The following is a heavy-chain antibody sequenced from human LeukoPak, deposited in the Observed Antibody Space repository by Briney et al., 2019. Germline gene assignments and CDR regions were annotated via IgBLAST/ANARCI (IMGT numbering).Heavy chain of an antibody. Sequence: SVKVSCKASGGTFSSYAISWVRQAPGQGREWMGGIIPIFGTANYAQKFQGRVTNTADESTSTAYMELSSLRSEDTAVYYCASGYCSGGSCYRVEPDYWGQGTLVTVSS. CDR2: IIPIFGTA. V-gene: IGHV1-69*01. CDR3: ASGYCSGGSCYRVEPDY. J-gene: IGHJ4*02. CDR1: GGTFSSYA. D-gene: IGHD2-15*01.